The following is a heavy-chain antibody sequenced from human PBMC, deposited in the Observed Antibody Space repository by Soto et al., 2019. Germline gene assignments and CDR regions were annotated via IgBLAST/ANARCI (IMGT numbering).Heavy chain of an antibody. J-gene: IGHJ5*02. D-gene: IGHD2-2*01. V-gene: IGHV4-59*01. CDR1: GGSISSYY. CDR3: ARYLGYCSSTSCYSPWHNWFDP. Sequence: SETLSLTCTVSGGSISSYYWSWIRQPPGKGLEWIGYTYYSGSTNYNPSLKSRVTISVDTSKNQFSLKLSSVTAADTAVYYCARYLGYCSSTSCYSPWHNWFDPWGQGTLVTVSS. CDR2: TYYSGST.